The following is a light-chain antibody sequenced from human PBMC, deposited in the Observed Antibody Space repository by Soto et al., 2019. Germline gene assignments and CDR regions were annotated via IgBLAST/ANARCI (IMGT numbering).Light chain of an antibody. CDR2: EVS. V-gene: IGLV2-14*01. CDR3: SSSTSSSTHWV. J-gene: IGLJ3*02. Sequence: QSALTQPASVSGSPGQSITISCTGTSSDVGGYNYVSWYQQHPGKAPNLMFYEVSNRPSGVSNRFSGSKSGNTASLTISGLQAEDEADYYCSSSTSSSTHWVFGGGTKLTVL. CDR1: SSDVGGYNY.